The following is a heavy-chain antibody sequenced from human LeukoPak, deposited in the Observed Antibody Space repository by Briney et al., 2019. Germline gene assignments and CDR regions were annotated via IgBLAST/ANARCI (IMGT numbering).Heavy chain of an antibody. J-gene: IGHJ5*02. V-gene: IGHV3-48*02. CDR1: GFTFSSYS. CDR2: ISSSSSTI. D-gene: IGHD3-10*01. Sequence: PRGSLRLSCEASGFTFSSYSMNWVRQAPGKGLEWVSYISSSSSTIYYADSVKGRFTISRDNAHNSLYLQMNSLRDEDTAVYYCARDRGSGSYSNWFDPWGQGTLVTVSS. CDR3: ARDRGSGSYSNWFDP.